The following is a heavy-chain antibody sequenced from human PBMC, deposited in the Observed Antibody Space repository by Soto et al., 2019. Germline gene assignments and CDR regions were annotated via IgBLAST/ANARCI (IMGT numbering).Heavy chain of an antibody. V-gene: IGHV3-73*01. CDR3: TRQGTYSSGWYY. D-gene: IGHD6-19*01. CDR2: IRSKANSYAT. Sequence: EVQLVESGGGLVQPGGSLKLSCAASGFTFSGSAMHWVRQASGKGLEWVGRIRSKANSYATAYAASLKGRFTISRDDSKNTAYLQMNSLKTEDTAVYYCTRQGTYSSGWYYWGQGTLVTVSS. J-gene: IGHJ4*02. CDR1: GFTFSGSA.